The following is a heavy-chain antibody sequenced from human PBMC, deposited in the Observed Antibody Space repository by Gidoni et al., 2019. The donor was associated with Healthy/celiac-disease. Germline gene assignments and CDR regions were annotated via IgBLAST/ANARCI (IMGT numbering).Heavy chain of an antibody. Sequence: EVQLLESGGGLVQPGGSLRLSCAASGFTFSSYAMSWVRQAPGKGLEWVSAISGSGGSTYYADSVKGRFTISRDNSKNTLYLQMNSLRAEDTAVYYCAKDLGLRRGSSWLPLGYFDYWGQGTLVTVSS. CDR2: ISGSGGST. D-gene: IGHD6-13*01. J-gene: IGHJ4*02. V-gene: IGHV3-23*01. CDR3: AKDLGLRRGSSWLPLGYFDY. CDR1: GFTFSSYA.